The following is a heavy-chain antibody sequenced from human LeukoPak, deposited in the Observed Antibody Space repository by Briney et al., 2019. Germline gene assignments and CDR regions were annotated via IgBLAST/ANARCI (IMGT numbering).Heavy chain of an antibody. CDR1: GGSISSYY. V-gene: IGHV4-59*01. J-gene: IGHJ5*02. CDR3: TRGSRYCSSGSCYGWFDP. Sequence: SETLSLTCTVSGGSISSYYWSWIRQPPGKGLEWIGYIYYSGSTNYNPSLKSRVTISVDTSKNQFSLKLNSVTAADTAIYYCTRGSRYCSSGSCYGWFDPWGQGTLVTVSS. CDR2: IYYSGST. D-gene: IGHD2-15*01.